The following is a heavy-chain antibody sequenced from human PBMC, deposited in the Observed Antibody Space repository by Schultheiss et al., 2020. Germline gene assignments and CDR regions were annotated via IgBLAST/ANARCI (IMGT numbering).Heavy chain of an antibody. J-gene: IGHJ4*02. CDR3: AYWSGYKGYDY. Sequence: NWVRQPPGKALEWLAHIDWDDDKFYSTSLKTRLTISKDTSKNQVVLTMTNMDPVDTATYYCAYWSGYKGYDYWGQGTLVTVSS. D-gene: IGHD3-3*01. CDR2: IDWDDDK. V-gene: IGHV2-70*04.